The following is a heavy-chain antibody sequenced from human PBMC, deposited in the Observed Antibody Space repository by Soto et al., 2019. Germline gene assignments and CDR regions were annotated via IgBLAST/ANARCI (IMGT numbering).Heavy chain of an antibody. V-gene: IGHV3-7*01. CDR2: ITPDGSEI. J-gene: IGHJ4*02. D-gene: IGHD2-21*02. CDR1: GFTFRSYW. Sequence: GWSLRLSCAASGFTFRSYWMTWVRQAPEKGLEWVAHITPDGSEIYYVDSVTGRFTISRDNAKNSLYLQMNSLRAEDTAVYYCAYLGDSGGRGCYLGADYWGQGTLVTVSS. CDR3: AYLGDSGGRGCYLGADY.